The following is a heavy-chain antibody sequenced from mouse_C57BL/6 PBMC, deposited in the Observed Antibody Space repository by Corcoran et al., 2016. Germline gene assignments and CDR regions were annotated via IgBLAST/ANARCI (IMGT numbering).Heavy chain of an antibody. CDR3: ARTRYSNYDAMDY. CDR2: IYPGDGDT. V-gene: IGHV1-80*01. Sequence: QVQLQQSGAELVKPGASVKISCKASGYAFSSYWMNWVKQRPGKGLEWIGQIYPGDGDTNYNGKFKGKATLTADKSSSTAYMQLSSLTSEDSAVYFCARTRYSNYDAMDYWGQGTSVTVSS. CDR1: GYAFSSYW. J-gene: IGHJ4*01. D-gene: IGHD2-5*01.